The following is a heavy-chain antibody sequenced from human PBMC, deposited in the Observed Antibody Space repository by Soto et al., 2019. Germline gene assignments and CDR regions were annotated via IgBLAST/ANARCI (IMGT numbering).Heavy chain of an antibody. V-gene: IGHV3-30*18. D-gene: IGHD1-26*01. CDR3: AKTRSAWSDFHYYSLDV. CDR2: ISYDSTKT. J-gene: IGHJ6*02. Sequence: QVQLVESGGGVVQPGRSLRLSCAASGFTFNSYGMHWVRQGPGNGLEWVAFISYDSTKTYYADSVKGRFTISRDNSNSALYVQMNSLTGEDTAVYYCAKTRSAWSDFHYYSLDVWGQRTTVTVSS. CDR1: GFTFNSYG.